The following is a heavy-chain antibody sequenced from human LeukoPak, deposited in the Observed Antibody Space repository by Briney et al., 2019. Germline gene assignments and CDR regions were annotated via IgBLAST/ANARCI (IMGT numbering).Heavy chain of an antibody. V-gene: IGHV4-59*01. CDR1: GGSISNFY. CDR2: IHNSGST. J-gene: IGHJ4*02. Sequence: SETLSLTCTVSGGSISNFYWSWIRQPPGKGLEWIGYIHNSGSTNYNPSLKSRVTISVVTAKNQFSLKVSSVTAADTAVYYCARSPYYDSSGINFDYWGQGTLVTVSS. CDR3: ARSPYYDSSGINFDY. D-gene: IGHD3-22*01.